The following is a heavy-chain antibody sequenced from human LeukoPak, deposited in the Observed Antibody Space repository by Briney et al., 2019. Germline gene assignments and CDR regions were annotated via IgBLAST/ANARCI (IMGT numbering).Heavy chain of an antibody. CDR3: ARDGEYCGGDCYSGLSN. CDR1: GGSISNYY. J-gene: IGHJ4*02. D-gene: IGHD2-21*02. CDR2: IYYSGST. Sequence: SETLSLTCAVSGGSISNYYWSWIRQSPEKGLEWIGYIYYSGSTNYNPSLKSRVTISLDMSKNQFSLKLTSVTPADTAVYYCARDGEYCGGDCYSGLSNWGQGTLVTVSS. V-gene: IGHV4-59*01.